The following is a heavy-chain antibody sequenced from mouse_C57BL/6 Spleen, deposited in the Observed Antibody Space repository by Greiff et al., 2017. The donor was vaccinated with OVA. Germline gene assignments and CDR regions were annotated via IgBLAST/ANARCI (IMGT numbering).Heavy chain of an antibody. D-gene: IGHD2-4*01. V-gene: IGHV1-22*01. Sequence: VQLQQSGPELVKPGASVKMSCKASGYTFTDYNMHWVKQSHGKSLEWIGYINPNNGGTSYNQKFKGKATLTVNKSSSTAYMELRSLTSEDSAVYYCAREDYDGAWFAYGGQGTLVTVSA. CDR1: GYTFTDYN. J-gene: IGHJ3*01. CDR3: AREDYDGAWFAY. CDR2: INPNNGGT.